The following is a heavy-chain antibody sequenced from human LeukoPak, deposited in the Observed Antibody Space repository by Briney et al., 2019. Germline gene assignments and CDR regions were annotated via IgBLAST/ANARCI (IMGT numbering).Heavy chain of an antibody. V-gene: IGHV1-2*02. CDR3: AADVFRLPTLRYFDWLDDAFDI. CDR2: INPNSGGT. D-gene: IGHD3-9*01. Sequence: ASVKVSCKASGYTFTGYYMHWVRQAPGQGLEWMGWINPNSGGTNYAQKFQGRVTMTRDTSISTAYMELSSLRSEDTAVYYCAADVFRLPTLRYFDWLDDAFDIWGQGTMVTVSS. J-gene: IGHJ3*02. CDR1: GYTFTGYY.